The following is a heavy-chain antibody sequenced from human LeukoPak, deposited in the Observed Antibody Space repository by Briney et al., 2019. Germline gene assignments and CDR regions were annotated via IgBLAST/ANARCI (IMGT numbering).Heavy chain of an antibody. CDR1: GFTFSSYA. CDR3: ARGIAMAGPPFDY. CDR2: ISYDGSNK. J-gene: IGHJ4*02. D-gene: IGHD6-19*01. Sequence: PGRSLRLFCAASGFTFSSYATHWVRQAPGKGLEWVAVISYDGSNKYYADSVKGRFTISRDNSKNTLYLQMNSLRAEDTAVYYCARGIAMAGPPFDYWGQGTLVTVSS. V-gene: IGHV3-30-3*01.